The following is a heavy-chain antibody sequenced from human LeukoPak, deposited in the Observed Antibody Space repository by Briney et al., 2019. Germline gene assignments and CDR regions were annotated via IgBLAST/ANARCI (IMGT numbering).Heavy chain of an antibody. D-gene: IGHD3-22*01. Sequence: SETLSLTCAVYGESFSGYYWSWIRQPPGKGLEWIGEINHSGSTNYNPSLKSRVTISVDTSKNQFSLKLSSVTAADTAVYYCARADNSSGHRDWFDPWGQGTLVTVSS. CDR2: INHSGST. V-gene: IGHV4-34*01. CDR1: GESFSGYY. J-gene: IGHJ5*02. CDR3: ARADNSSGHRDWFDP.